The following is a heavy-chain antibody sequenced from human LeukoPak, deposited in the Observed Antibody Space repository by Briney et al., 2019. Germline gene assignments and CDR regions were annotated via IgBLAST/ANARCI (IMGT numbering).Heavy chain of an antibody. V-gene: IGHV3-21*01. CDR2: ISSSSSYI. Sequence: GGSLRLSCAASGFTFSSYSMNWVRQAPGKGLEWVSSISSSSSYIYYADSVKGRFTISRDNAKNSLYLQMNSLRAEDTAVYYCARSYDYVWGSYRYTGWYFDLWGRGTLVTVSS. J-gene: IGHJ2*01. CDR1: GFTFSSYS. CDR3: ARSYDYVWGSYRYTGWYFDL. D-gene: IGHD3-16*02.